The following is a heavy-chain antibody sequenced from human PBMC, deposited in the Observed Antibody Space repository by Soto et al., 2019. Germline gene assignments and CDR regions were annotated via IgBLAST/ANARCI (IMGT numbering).Heavy chain of an antibody. D-gene: IGHD3-16*02. CDR3: AKGISSDDYLRGPLYD. J-gene: IGHJ4*02. Sequence: PGGSLRLSCGASGFVFSNNAMSWVRQAPGKGLEWVSVVSGSGTRTIYTDSVKGRFTISRDNSKNTLYLQMNSLRADDTAVYYCAKGISSDDYLRGPLYDWGQGTLVTVSS. V-gene: IGHV3-23*01. CDR2: VSGSGTRT. CDR1: GFVFSNNA.